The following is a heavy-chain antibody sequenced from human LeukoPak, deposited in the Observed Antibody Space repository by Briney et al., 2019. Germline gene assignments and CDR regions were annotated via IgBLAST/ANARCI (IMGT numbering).Heavy chain of an antibody. CDR3: ARDLFHQINWFDP. J-gene: IGHJ5*02. CDR1: GGSISSYY. D-gene: IGHD2-21*01. V-gene: IGHV3-7*01. CDR2: IKQDGSEK. Sequence: ETLSLTCTVSGGSISSYYWSWIRQPPGKGLEWVANIKQDGSEKYYVGSVKGRFTISRDNAKNSLYLQMNSLRAEDTAVYYCARDLFHQINWFDPWGQGTLVTVSS.